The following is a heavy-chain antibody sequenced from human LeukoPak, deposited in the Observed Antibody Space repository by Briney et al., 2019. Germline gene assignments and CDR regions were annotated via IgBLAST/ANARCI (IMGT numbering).Heavy chain of an antibody. CDR2: LYYSGST. V-gene: IGHV4-59*01. D-gene: IGHD6-13*01. Sequence: SETLSLTSAVSGGSLCSYFWRWSSAPPGRGRGWMGYLYYSGSTNYNPSLKSRVTISVDTSKNQFSLKLSSVTAADTAVYYCARDRSPPGYSSSWYPLDYWGQGTLVTVSS. J-gene: IGHJ4*02. CDR3: ARDRSPPGYSSSWYPLDY. CDR1: GGSLCSYF.